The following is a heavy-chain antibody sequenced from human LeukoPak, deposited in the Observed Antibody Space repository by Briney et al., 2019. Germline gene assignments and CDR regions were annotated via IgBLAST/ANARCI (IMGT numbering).Heavy chain of an antibody. J-gene: IGHJ4*02. V-gene: IGHV3-23*01. CDR3: GKRLLSDNYYDSSGYYYRVDY. Sequence: GGSLRLSCAAPGFTFRSYTIRWVRQAPGKGLEWVSAISGSGGSTYYADSVKGRFTISRDNSKNTLYPQMNSLRAEDTAVYYWGKRLLSDNYYDSSGYYYRVDYWGQGTLVTVSS. CDR2: ISGSGGST. CDR1: GFTFRSYT. D-gene: IGHD3-22*01.